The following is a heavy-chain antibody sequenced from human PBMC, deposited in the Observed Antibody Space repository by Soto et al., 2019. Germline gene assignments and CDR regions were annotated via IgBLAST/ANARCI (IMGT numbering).Heavy chain of an antibody. CDR3: AGVPSWDYDFWSGYYPRRDYYGMDV. V-gene: IGHV1-18*04. D-gene: IGHD3-3*01. CDR2: ISAYNGNT. CDR1: GYTFTSYG. Sequence: GASVKVSCKASGYTFTSYGISWVRQAPGQGLEWMGWISAYNGNTNYAQKLQGRVTMTTDTSTSTAYMELRSLRSDDTAVYYCAGVPSWDYDFWSGYYPRRDYYGMDVWGQGTTVTSP. J-gene: IGHJ6*02.